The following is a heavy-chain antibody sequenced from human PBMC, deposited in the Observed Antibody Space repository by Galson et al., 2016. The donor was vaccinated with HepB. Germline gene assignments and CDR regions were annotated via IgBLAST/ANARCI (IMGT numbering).Heavy chain of an antibody. J-gene: IGHJ6*02. CDR3: AIDPPYQLTNYYYYGMDV. D-gene: IGHD2-2*01. Sequence: FLRLCCAASGLILKSYGMHWVRQAPGTGLEWVAVVWYDGSNKYYADSVKGRFTISRDNSKNTLYLQMNSLRAEDTAVYYCAIDPPYQLTNYYYYGMDVWGQGTTVTV. V-gene: IGHV3-33*01. CDR1: GLILKSYG. CDR2: VWYDGSNK.